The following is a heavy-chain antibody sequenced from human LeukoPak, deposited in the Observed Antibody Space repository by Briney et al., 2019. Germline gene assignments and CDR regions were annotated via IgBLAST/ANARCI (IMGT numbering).Heavy chain of an antibody. Sequence: GGSLRPSCAASGFTFSSYGMHWVRQAPGKGLEWVAVISYDGSNKYYADSVKGRFTISRDNSKNTLYLQMNSLRAEDTAVYYCAKSKGYCGGSCYYYYFDYWGQGTLVTVSS. CDR3: AKSKGYCGGSCYYYYFDY. D-gene: IGHD2-15*01. V-gene: IGHV3-30*18. J-gene: IGHJ4*02. CDR1: GFTFSSYG. CDR2: ISYDGSNK.